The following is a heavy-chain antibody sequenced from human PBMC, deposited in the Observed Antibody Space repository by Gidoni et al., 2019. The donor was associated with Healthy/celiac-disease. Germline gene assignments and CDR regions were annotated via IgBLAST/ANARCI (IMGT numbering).Heavy chain of an antibody. D-gene: IGHD3-16*01. J-gene: IGHJ4*02. CDR3: AKPSVGEYVWGS. Sequence: ELQLLESGGGLVQPGGSLRLSCAASGFTFSNHAMSWVRQAPGKGLEWVPFISGSGGTTSYADSVKGRFTISRDNSKNTLYLQMNSLRAEDTAVFYCAKPSVGEYVWGSWGQGTLVIVSS. V-gene: IGHV3-23*01. CDR2: ISGSGGTT. CDR1: GFTFSNHA.